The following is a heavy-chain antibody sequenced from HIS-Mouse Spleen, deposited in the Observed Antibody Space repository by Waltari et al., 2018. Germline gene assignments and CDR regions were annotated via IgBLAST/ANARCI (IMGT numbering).Heavy chain of an antibody. D-gene: IGHD3-10*01. V-gene: IGHV3-30*04. Sequence: QVQLVESGGGVVQPGRSLRLSCAASGFTCSSYAIHWVRQAPGKGLEWVAVISYDGSNKYYADSVKGRFTISRDNSKNTLYLQMNSLRAEDTAVYYCARDRLVRGVNGMDVWGQGTTVTVSS. CDR3: ARDRLVRGVNGMDV. CDR1: GFTCSSYA. CDR2: ISYDGSNK. J-gene: IGHJ6*02.